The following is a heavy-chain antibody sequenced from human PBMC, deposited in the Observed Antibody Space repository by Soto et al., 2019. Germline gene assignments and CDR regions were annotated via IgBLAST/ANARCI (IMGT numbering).Heavy chain of an antibody. J-gene: IGHJ5*02. CDR3: ARDMAVAGTDWFDP. D-gene: IGHD6-19*01. CDR1: GGSISSYY. CDR2: IYYSGST. Sequence: SSETLSLTCTVSGGSISSYYWSWIRQPPGKGLEWIGYIYYSGSTNYNPSLKSRVTISVDTSKNQFSLKLSSVTAADTAVYYCARDMAVAGTDWFDPWGQGTLVTVSS. V-gene: IGHV4-59*01.